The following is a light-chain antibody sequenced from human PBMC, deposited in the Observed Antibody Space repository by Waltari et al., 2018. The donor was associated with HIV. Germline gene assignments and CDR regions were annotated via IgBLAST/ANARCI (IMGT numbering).Light chain of an antibody. V-gene: IGLV2-14*01. Sequence: QSALTQPASVSGSPGQSHTLSCPGTSRYIGGYKYFSWYQQQPGKAPKLMISEVSNRPSGVSNRFSGSKSGNTASLTISGLQAEDEADYYCSSYTTSSTWVFGGGTKLTVL. J-gene: IGLJ3*02. CDR1: SRYIGGYKY. CDR3: SSYTTSSTWV. CDR2: EVS.